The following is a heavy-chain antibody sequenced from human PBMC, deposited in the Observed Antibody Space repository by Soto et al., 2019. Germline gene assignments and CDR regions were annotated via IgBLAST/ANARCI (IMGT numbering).Heavy chain of an antibody. CDR3: AKESLTIFGVPYFDY. CDR1: GFTFSSYS. J-gene: IGHJ4*02. CDR2: ISSSSSYI. V-gene: IGHV3-21*04. Sequence: PGGSLRLSWAASGFTFSSYSMNWVRQAPGKGLERVSSISSSSSYIYYADSVKGRFTISRDNSKTTLYLQMNSLRAEDTAVYYCAKESLTIFGVPYFDYWGQGTLVTVSS. D-gene: IGHD3-3*01.